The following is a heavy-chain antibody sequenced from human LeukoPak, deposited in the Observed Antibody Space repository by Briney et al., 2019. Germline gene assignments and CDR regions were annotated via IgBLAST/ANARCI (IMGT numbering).Heavy chain of an antibody. CDR1: GGTFSSYA. J-gene: IGHJ4*02. CDR2: IIPIFGTA. D-gene: IGHD3-3*01. CDR3: ATQGSITIFGVVTTYFDY. V-gene: IGHV1-69*05. Sequence: ASVKVSCKASGGTFSSYAISWVRQAPGQGLEWMGGIIPIFGTANYAQKFQGRVTITTDESTSTAYMELSSLRSEDTAVYYCATQGSITIFGVVTTYFDYWGQGTLVTVSS.